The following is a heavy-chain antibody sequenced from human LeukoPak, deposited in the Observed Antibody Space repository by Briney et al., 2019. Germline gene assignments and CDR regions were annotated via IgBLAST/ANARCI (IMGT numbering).Heavy chain of an antibody. D-gene: IGHD2-15*01. CDR3: ARAENSGSGGLDP. CDR1: GFTFSNYN. CDR2: ITSSSHYI. Sequence: KTGGTLRLSCAASGFTFSNYNMNWVRQAPGKGLEWVSRITSSSHYIYYADSVKGRFTISRDNAKNSLYLDMSSLRADDTAVYYCARAENSGSGGLDPWGQGTLVTVSS. V-gene: IGHV3-21*01. J-gene: IGHJ5*02.